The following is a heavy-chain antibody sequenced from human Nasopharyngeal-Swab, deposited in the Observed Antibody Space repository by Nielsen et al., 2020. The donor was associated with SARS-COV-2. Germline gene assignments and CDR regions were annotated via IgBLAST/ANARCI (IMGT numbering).Heavy chain of an antibody. Sequence: GESLKISCAASGFTFSSYAMHWVRQAPGKGLEWVAVISYDGSNKYYADSVKGRFTISRDNAKNSLYLQMNSLRAEDTAVYYCARDLITAMPYFDYWGQGTLVTVSS. J-gene: IGHJ4*02. V-gene: IGHV3-30*04. D-gene: IGHD5-18*01. CDR3: ARDLITAMPYFDY. CDR2: ISYDGSNK. CDR1: GFTFSSYA.